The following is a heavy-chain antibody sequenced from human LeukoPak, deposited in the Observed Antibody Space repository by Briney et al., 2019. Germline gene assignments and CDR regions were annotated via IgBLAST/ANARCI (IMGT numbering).Heavy chain of an antibody. Sequence: PLETLSLTSILPGGSTDRYFWCSIRPPPGKGLEWSWSIYYIGSTYYNPSLKSRVTISVDTSKNQFYLKLSSVTAADTAVYYCARYPDDGGNRGWGQGTLVTVSS. CDR2: IYYIGST. CDR1: GGSTDRYF. D-gene: IGHD4-23*01. CDR3: ARYPDDGGNRG. V-gene: IGHV4-59*05. J-gene: IGHJ4*02.